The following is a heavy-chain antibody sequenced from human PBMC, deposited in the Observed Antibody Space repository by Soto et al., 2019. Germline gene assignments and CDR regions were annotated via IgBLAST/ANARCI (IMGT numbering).Heavy chain of an antibody. CDR2: IYPGDSDT. D-gene: IGHD2-2*01. J-gene: IGHJ4*02. V-gene: IGHV5-51*01. CDR1: GYSFSSYW. CDR3: ARHVGGYCNSATCYLDY. Sequence: VESLKISCKGSGYSFSSYWIGWVRQMPGKGLEWMGIIYPGDSDTRYRPSFQGQVTISADKSISTAYLQWSSLKASDTAMYYCARHVGGYCNSATCYLDYWGQGTLVTVSS.